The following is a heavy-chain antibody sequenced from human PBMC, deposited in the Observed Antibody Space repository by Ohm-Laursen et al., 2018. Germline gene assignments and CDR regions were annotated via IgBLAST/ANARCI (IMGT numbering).Heavy chain of an antibody. D-gene: IGHD4-17*01. CDR1: GFTFSSFS. J-gene: IGHJ4*02. CDR2: ISTSSYI. Sequence: GSLRLSCAASGFTFSSFSMNWVRQAPGKGLEWVSSISTSSYIYYADSVKGRFTISRDNAKNSLYLQMNSLRAEDTAVYYCARDLYGDYIFDYWGQGTLVTVSS. V-gene: IGHV3-21*01. CDR3: ARDLYGDYIFDY.